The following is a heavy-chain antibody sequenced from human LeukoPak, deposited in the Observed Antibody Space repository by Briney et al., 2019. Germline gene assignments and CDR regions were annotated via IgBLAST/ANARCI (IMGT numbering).Heavy chain of an antibody. Sequence: SETLSLTCTVSGGSVSSGSYYWSWIRQPPGKGLEWIGYIYYSGSTNYNPSLKSRVTISVDTSKNQFSLKLSSVTAADTAVYYCARGVPTVYAFDYWGQGTLVTVSS. CDR3: ARGVPTVYAFDY. CDR1: GGSVSSGSYY. V-gene: IGHV4-61*01. CDR2: IYYSGST. J-gene: IGHJ4*02. D-gene: IGHD4-17*01.